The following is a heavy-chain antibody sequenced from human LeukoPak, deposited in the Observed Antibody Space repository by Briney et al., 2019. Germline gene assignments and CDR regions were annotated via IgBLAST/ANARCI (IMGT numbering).Heavy chain of an antibody. CDR1: GGTFSSYA. J-gene: IGHJ6*04. Sequence: ASVKVSCKASGGTFSSYAISWVRQAPGQGLEWMGGIIPIFGTANYAQKFQGRVTITADKSTSTAYMELSSLRSEDTAVYYCARARSRNSYGVGYYYYYGMDVWGKGTTVTVSS. CDR2: IIPIFGTA. D-gene: IGHD5-18*01. CDR3: ARARSRNSYGVGYYYYYGMDV. V-gene: IGHV1-69*06.